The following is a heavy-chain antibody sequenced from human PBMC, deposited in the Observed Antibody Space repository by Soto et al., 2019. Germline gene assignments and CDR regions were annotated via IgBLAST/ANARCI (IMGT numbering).Heavy chain of an antibody. CDR3: ARAPPPILSGRYFDY. J-gene: IGHJ4*02. Sequence: GGSLRLSCAASGFTFSSYSMNWVRQAPGKGLEWVSYISSSSSTIYYADSVKGRFTISRDNAKNSLYLQMNSLRAADTAVYYCARAPPPILSGRYFDYWGQGTLVTVSS. V-gene: IGHV3-48*01. CDR1: GFTFSSYS. D-gene: IGHD6-19*01. CDR2: ISSSSSTI.